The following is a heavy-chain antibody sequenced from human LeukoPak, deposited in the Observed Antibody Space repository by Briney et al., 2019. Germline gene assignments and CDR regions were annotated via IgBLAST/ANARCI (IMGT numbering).Heavy chain of an antibody. V-gene: IGHV3-21*01. Sequence: GGSLRLSCAASGFTFSSYSMNWVRQAPGKGLEWVSSISSSSSYIYYAGSVKGRFTISRDNAKNSLYLQMNSLRAEDTAVYYCARDRGLSLAVFDYWGQGTLVTVSS. J-gene: IGHJ4*02. D-gene: IGHD1-20*01. CDR3: ARDRGLSLAVFDY. CDR1: GFTFSSYS. CDR2: ISSSSSYI.